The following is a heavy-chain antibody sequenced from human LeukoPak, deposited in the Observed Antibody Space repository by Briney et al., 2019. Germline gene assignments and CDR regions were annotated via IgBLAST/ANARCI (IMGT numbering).Heavy chain of an antibody. D-gene: IGHD2-15*01. CDR2: IYSGGST. CDR3: ARIYCSGGNCYAFDI. J-gene: IGHJ3*02. V-gene: IGHV3-53*01. Sequence: GGSLRLSCAASGFTVSSNYMSWVRQAPGKGLEWVSVIYSGGSTYYADSVKGRFTISRDNSKNTLYLQMNTLRAEDTAVYYCARIYCSGGNCYAFDIWGQGTMVIVSS. CDR1: GFTVSSNY.